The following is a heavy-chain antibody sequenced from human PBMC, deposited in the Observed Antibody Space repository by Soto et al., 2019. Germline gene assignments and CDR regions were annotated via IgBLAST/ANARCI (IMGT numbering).Heavy chain of an antibody. CDR3: ARDERAAGTVDY. CDR1: GYTFTSYA. D-gene: IGHD6-13*01. V-gene: IGHV1-3*01. Sequence: ASVKVSCKASGYTFTSYAMHWVRQAPGQRLEWMGWINAGNGNTKYSQKFQGRVTITRDTSASTAYMELSSLRSEDTAVYYCARDERAAGTVDYWGQGTLVTVSS. CDR2: INAGNGNT. J-gene: IGHJ4*02.